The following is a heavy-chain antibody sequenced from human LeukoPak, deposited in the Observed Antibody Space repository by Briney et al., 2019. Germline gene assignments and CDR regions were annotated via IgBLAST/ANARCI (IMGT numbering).Heavy chain of an antibody. J-gene: IGHJ3*02. V-gene: IGHV4-59*01. CDR3: ATFGESAAFDI. CDR1: GGSISSYY. D-gene: IGHD3-10*01. Sequence: PSETLSLTCTVSGGSISSYYWSWIRQPPGKGLEWIEYIYYSGSTNYNPSLKSRVTISVDTSKNQFSLKLSSVTAADTAVYYCATFGESAAFDIWGQGTTVTVSS. CDR2: IYYSGST.